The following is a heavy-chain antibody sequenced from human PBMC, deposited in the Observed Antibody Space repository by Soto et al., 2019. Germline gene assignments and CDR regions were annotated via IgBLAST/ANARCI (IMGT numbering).Heavy chain of an antibody. CDR2: INPSGGST. V-gene: IGHV1-46*01. CDR3: ATSMIVVVKGGYFDY. D-gene: IGHD3-22*01. Sequence: QVQLVQSGAEVKKPGASVKVSCKASGYTFTSYYMHWVRQAHGQGLEWMGIINPSGGSTSYAQKFQGRVTMTRDTSTSTVYMELSSLRSEDTAVYSCATSMIVVVKGGYFDYWGQGTLVTVSS. CDR1: GYTFTSYY. J-gene: IGHJ4*02.